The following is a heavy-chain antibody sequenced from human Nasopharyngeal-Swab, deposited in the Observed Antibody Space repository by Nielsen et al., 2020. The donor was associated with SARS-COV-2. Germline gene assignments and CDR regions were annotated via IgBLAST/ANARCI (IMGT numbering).Heavy chain of an antibody. CDR3: ARESEGPSDYYYYGMDV. Sequence: SVNVSCKASGYTFTSYGIRWVRQAPGQGLEWMGWISAYNGNTNYAQKLQGRVTMTTDTSTSTAYMELRSLRSDDTAVYYCARESEGPSDYYYYGMDVWGQGTTVTVSS. V-gene: IGHV1-18*01. CDR2: ISAYNGNT. CDR1: GYTFTSYG. J-gene: IGHJ6*02.